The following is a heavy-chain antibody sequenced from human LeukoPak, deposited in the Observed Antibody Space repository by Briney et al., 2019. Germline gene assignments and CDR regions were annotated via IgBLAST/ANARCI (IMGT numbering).Heavy chain of an antibody. CDR3: ARDYASGSYPRIYFDY. D-gene: IGHD3-10*01. V-gene: IGHV3-30*03. Sequence: GGSLRLSCAASGFTFSSYDMHWVRQAPDQGLEWVAVISYDATNKYYADSVKGRFTISRDNSKNTLFLQMNSLRAEDTAVYYCARDYASGSYPRIYFDYWGQGTLVTVSS. CDR2: ISYDATNK. J-gene: IGHJ4*02. CDR1: GFTFSSYD.